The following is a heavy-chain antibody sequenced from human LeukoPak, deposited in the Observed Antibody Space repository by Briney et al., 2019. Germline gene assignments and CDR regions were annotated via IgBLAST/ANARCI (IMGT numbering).Heavy chain of an antibody. J-gene: IGHJ6*03. D-gene: IGHD4-17*01. Sequence: PGGSLRLSCAASGFTFSSYAMGWVRQAPGKGLELVSAISRSTRTTYYAVSVKGRFTTSRDDSKNTLYLQMNSLRAEDTAVYYCAKLGYGDYGYYYYYMDVWGKGTTVTVSS. CDR3: AKLGYGDYGYYYYYMDV. CDR2: ISRSTRTT. CDR1: GFTFSSYA. V-gene: IGHV3-23*01.